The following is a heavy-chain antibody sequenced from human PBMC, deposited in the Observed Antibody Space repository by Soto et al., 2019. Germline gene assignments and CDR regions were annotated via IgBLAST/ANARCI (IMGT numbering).Heavy chain of an antibody. V-gene: IGHV4-61*01. CDR1: GGSVSSGSYY. D-gene: IGHD3-10*01. Sequence: PSETLSLTCTVSGGSVSSGSYYWSWIRQPPGKGLEWIGYIYYSGSTNYNPSLKSRVTISVDTSKNQFSLKLSSVTAADTAVYYLAFEGSEYGSGILVYWGQGTLVTVSS. CDR2: IYYSGST. J-gene: IGHJ4*02. CDR3: AFEGSEYGSGILVY.